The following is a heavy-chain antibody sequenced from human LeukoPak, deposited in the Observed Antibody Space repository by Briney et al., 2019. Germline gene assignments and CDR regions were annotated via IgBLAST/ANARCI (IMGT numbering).Heavy chain of an antibody. J-gene: IGHJ4*02. CDR2: IYYSGST. CDR3: ARPSSGWYGGGYFDY. CDR1: GGSISSSSYY. Sequence: SETLSLTCTVSGGSISSSSYYWGWIRQPPGKGLEWIGSIYYSGSTYYNPSLKSRVTISVDTSKNQLSLKLSSVTAADTAVYYCARPSSGWYGGGYFDYWGQGTLVTVSS. V-gene: IGHV4-39*01. D-gene: IGHD6-19*01.